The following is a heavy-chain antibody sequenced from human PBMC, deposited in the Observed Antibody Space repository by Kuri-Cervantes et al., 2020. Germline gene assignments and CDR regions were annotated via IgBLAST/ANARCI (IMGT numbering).Heavy chain of an antibody. CDR2: IKQDGSEN. CDR1: GFTFSSYW. Sequence: GESLKISCAASGFTFSSYWMSWVRRAPGKGLEWVANIKQDGSENYYADSVKGRFTISRDNAKNSLYLQMNSLRAEDTAVYYCARGYWNFDLWGRGTLVTVSS. J-gene: IGHJ2*01. V-gene: IGHV3-7*04. CDR3: ARGYWNFDL.